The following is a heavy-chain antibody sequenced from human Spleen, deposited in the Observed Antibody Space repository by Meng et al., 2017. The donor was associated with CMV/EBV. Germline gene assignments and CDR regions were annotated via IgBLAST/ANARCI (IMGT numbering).Heavy chain of an antibody. CDR2: IIPILGTV. Sequence: CKASGDPSNTYPITWVRQAPGQGLEWMGNIIPILGTVNYAQKFQGRVAISADKSTNTAYIELRGLRSDDTAVYFCASPAMGNWFDPWGQGTLVTVSS. V-gene: IGHV1-69*08. CDR3: ASPAMGNWFDP. CDR1: GDPSNTYP. J-gene: IGHJ5*02. D-gene: IGHD3-16*01.